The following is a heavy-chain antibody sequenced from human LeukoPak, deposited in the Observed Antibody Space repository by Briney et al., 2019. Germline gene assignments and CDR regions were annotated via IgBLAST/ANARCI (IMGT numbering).Heavy chain of an antibody. J-gene: IGHJ3*02. D-gene: IGHD2-15*01. CDR3: ARGRYCSADICSGGDAFDI. Sequence: SDTLSLPRSVSSGSNNNYYWSWIRQPAGKGREWIGRLYTRESTNYIPSRKSRITMSVDTSKNQFSLKLSSVTAADTAVYYCARGRYCSADICSGGDAFDIWGQGTMVSVSS. V-gene: IGHV4-4*07. CDR1: SGSNNNYY. CDR2: LYTREST.